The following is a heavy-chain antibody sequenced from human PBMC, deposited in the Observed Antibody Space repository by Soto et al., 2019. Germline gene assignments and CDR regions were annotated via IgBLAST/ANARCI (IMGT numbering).Heavy chain of an antibody. J-gene: IGHJ2*01. CDR3: VRVRCSGTSCRRGWYFDL. CDR2: IKQDGSEK. CDR1: GFTFSSYW. Sequence: EVQLVESGGGLVQPGGSLRLSCAASGFTFSSYWMSWVRQAPGKGLEWVANIKQDGSEKYYVDSMKGRFTISRDNAKNSLFLQMNSLRAEDPAVYYCVRVRCSGTSCRRGWYFDLWGRGTLVTVSS. V-gene: IGHV3-7*01. D-gene: IGHD2-15*01.